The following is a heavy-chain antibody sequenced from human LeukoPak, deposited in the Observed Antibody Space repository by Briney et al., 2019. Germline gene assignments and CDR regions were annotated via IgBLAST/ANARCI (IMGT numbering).Heavy chain of an antibody. D-gene: IGHD3-10*01. V-gene: IGHV4-31*03. J-gene: IGHJ4*02. CDR1: GGSISSGGYY. CDR2: IYYSGSA. Sequence: SQTLSLTCTVSGGSISSGGYYWSWIRQHPGKGLEWIGYIYYSGSAYYSPSLKSRVTISVDTSVNQFSLKLSSVTAADTAVYYCARVNYGSATKEDYWGQGTLVTVSS. CDR3: ARVNYGSATKEDY.